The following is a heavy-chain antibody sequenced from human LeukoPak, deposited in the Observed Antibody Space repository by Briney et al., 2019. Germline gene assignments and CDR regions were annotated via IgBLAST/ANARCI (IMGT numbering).Heavy chain of an antibody. CDR3: ARDSGSYYFDY. CDR1: GKTLSDLS. V-gene: IGHV1-24*01. D-gene: IGHD1-26*01. J-gene: IGHJ4*02. CDR2: SDPEDGER. Sequence: ASVKVSCKVSGKTLSDLSIHWLRQPPGKGLEWLGGSDPEDGERIYAQMFQGRVTMTEDASIDTAYMELSSLRSEDTAVYYCARDSGSYYFDYWGQGTLVTVSS.